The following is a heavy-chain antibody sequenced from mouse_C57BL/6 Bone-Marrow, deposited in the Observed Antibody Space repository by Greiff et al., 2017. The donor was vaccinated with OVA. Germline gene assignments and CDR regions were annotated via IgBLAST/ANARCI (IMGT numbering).Heavy chain of an antibody. J-gene: IGHJ4*01. V-gene: IGHV1-81*01. CDR3: ARGDGNYLYYYSMDY. Sequence: VQLVESGAELARPGASVKLSCKASGYTFTSYGISWVKQRTGQGLEWIGEIYPRSGNTYYNEKFKGKATLTADKSSSTAYMELRRLTSEDSAVYFCARGDGNYLYYYSMDYWGQGTSVTVSS. D-gene: IGHD2-1*01. CDR2: IYPRSGNT. CDR1: GYTFTSYG.